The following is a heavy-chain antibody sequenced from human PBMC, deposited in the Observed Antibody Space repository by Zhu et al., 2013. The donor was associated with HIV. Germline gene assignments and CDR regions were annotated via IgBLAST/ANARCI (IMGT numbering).Heavy chain of an antibody. Sequence: QVQLVQSGAEVKKPGSSVKVSCKASGGTFSSYAISWVRQAPGQGLEWMGGIIPIFGTANYAQKFQGRVTITADKSTSTAYMELSSLRSEDTAVYYCARCRCPAITESYWYFDLWGLATLVTVSS. CDR3: ARCRCPAITESYWYFDL. CDR2: IIPIFGTA. J-gene: IGHJ2*01. CDR1: GGTFSSYA. V-gene: IGHV1-69*06. D-gene: IGHD3-10*01.